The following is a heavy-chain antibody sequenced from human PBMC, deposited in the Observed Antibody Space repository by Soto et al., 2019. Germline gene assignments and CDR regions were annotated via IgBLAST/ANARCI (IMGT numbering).Heavy chain of an antibody. CDR1: GFTFSDYA. CDR3: AKDKVDHNSVWDPFDI. Sequence: EEQLLESGGGLVQPGGSLRLSCAASGFTFSDYAMRWVRQAPGKGLEWVSGLGGSNSDTHYAASVEGRFTVSRDNSKSRLFLQMNSLRVEDTAVYYCAKDKVDHNSVWDPFDIWGQGTLVTVSS. D-gene: IGHD2-15*01. J-gene: IGHJ3*02. CDR2: LGGSNSDT. V-gene: IGHV3-23*01.